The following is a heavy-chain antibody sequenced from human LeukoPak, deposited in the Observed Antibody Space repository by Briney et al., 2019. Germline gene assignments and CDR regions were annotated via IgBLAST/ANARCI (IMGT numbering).Heavy chain of an antibody. CDR1: GFSFSSYS. V-gene: IGHV3-74*01. CDR3: ARDISLRMDA. CDR2: ISGDGSDR. J-gene: IGHJ6*01. Sequence: GGSLRLSCAASGFSFSSYSLNWVRQAPGRGLMWVSIISGDGSDRRYADSVKGRFTISRDNAKNTLYLQMNSLRAEDTGVYYCARDISLRMDAWGQGTTVTVSS.